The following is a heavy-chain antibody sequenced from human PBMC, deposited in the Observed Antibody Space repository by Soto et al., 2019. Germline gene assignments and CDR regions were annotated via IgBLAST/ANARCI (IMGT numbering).Heavy chain of an antibody. J-gene: IGHJ6*02. CDR2: ISDIAYT. Sequence: PSETLSLTCTVSGGSINGYWWSWFRLPPGKGLEWIGYISDIAYTSYNPSLKGRVSISVDTSKNQFSLTLTSVTAADTAVYYCARQGLGVLHGLVDVWGQGTTVTVSS. V-gene: IGHV4-59*08. D-gene: IGHD3-10*01. CDR1: GGSINGYW. CDR3: ARQGLGVLHGLVDV.